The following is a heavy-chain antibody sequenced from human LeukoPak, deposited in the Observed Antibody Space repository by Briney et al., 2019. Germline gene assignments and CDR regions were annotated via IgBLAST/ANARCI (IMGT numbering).Heavy chain of an antibody. D-gene: IGHD3-22*01. CDR1: GGSISSSSYY. V-gene: IGHV4-39*01. Sequence: PSETLSLTWTVSGGSISSSSYYWGWIRQPPGKGLEWIGSIYYSGSTYYNPSLKSRVTISVDTSKNQFSLKLSSVTAADTAVYYCARTMYYYDSSGYPGVFDWGQGTLVTVSS. J-gene: IGHJ4*02. CDR3: ARTMYYYDSSGYPGVFD. CDR2: IYYSGST.